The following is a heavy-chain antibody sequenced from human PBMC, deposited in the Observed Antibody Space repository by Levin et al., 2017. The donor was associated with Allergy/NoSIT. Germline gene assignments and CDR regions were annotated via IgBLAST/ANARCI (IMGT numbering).Heavy chain of an antibody. CDR1: RGSFSDSY. CDR3: ARGRLTTWMSIFYYYAADV. J-gene: IGHJ6*02. CDR2: IHHSGRT. Sequence: SETLSLTCAVYRGSFSDSYWTWIRQPPGKGLEWIGEIHHSGRTNYNPSLQSRVSMSVDKSNNEFYLKVTSVTAADTAVYYCARGRLTTWMSIFYYYAADVWGQGTTVTVSS. D-gene: IGHD4/OR15-4a*01. V-gene: IGHV4-34*01.